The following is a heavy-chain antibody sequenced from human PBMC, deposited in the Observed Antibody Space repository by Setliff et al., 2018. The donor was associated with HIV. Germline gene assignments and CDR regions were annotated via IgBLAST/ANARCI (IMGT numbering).Heavy chain of an antibody. V-gene: IGHV4-30-4*08. CDR1: GGSISSGDYY. CDR3: ARDRETVSISGVAVPYFDY. J-gene: IGHJ4*02. CDR2: IYDSEST. D-gene: IGHD3-3*01. Sequence: SETLSLTCTVSGGSISSGDYYWSWIRQPPGKGLEWIGNIYDSESTYYNPSLKSRVTISVDTSKNQFSLKLSSVTAADTAVYYCARDRETVSISGVAVPYFDYWGQGTQVTVSS.